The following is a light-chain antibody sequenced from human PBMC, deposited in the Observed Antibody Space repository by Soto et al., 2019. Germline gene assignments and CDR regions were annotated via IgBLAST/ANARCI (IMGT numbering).Light chain of an antibody. CDR1: QSVSSS. J-gene: IGKJ5*01. V-gene: IGKV3D-20*02. Sequence: EIVLSQSPGTLSLSPGERATLSCRASQSVSSSLAWYQQKPGQAPRLLIHGASSRATGIPDRFSGSGSGTDFTITISRLEPEDFAVYYCQQRRSWQVTFGQGTRLEIK. CDR3: QQRRSWQVT. CDR2: GAS.